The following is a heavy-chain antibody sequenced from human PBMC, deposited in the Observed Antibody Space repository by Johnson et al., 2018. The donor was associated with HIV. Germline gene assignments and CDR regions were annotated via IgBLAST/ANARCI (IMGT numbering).Heavy chain of an antibody. CDR2: ISFDGYNK. J-gene: IGHJ3*02. D-gene: IGHD6-13*01. Sequence: QVQLVESGGGVVQPGRSLRLSCAASGFTFSSYSVHWVRQAPGKGLEWVAVISFDGYNKYYADSVKGRFTISRDSSEKTLYLQMNSLRAEDTAVYYCAKDERAAAGTRGLDAFDIWGQGTMVTVSS. CDR1: GFTFSSYS. CDR3: AKDERAAAGTRGLDAFDI. V-gene: IGHV3-30-3*01.